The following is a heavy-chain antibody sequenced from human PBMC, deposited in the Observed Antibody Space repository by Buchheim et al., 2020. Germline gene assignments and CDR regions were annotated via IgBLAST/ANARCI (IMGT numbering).Heavy chain of an antibody. V-gene: IGHV3-11*01. D-gene: IGHD1-26*01. J-gene: IGHJ5*02. CDR3: ARVHNSGSYYPSWFDP. CDR2: ISSSGSTL. CDR1: GFTFSDYY. Sequence: VQLLESGGGLVQPGGGSLRVSCAASGFTFSDYYMSWIRQAPGKGLEWVSYISSSGSTLYYADSVKGRFTISRDNAKNSLYLQMNSLRAEDTAVYYCARVHNSGSYYPSWFDPWGQGTL.